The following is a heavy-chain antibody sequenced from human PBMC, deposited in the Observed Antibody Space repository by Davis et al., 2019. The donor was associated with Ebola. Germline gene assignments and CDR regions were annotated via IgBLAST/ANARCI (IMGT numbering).Heavy chain of an antibody. D-gene: IGHD5-18*01. J-gene: IGHJ4*02. CDR2: IYYSGST. CDR3: ARVDTAHFDY. Sequence: LRLSCTVSGYSISSGYYWGWIRQPPGKGLEWIGYIYYSGSTYYNPSLKSRVTISVDTSKNQFSLKLSSVTAADTAVYYCARVDTAHFDYWGQGTLVTVSS. CDR1: GYSISSGYY. V-gene: IGHV4-31*03.